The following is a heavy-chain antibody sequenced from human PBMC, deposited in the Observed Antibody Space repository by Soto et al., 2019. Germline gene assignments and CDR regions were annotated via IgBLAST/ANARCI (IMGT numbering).Heavy chain of an antibody. V-gene: IGHV4-4*07. CDR3: ARGVRLALVPSWVDP. CDR1: GGSINSYW. Sequence: ETLSLTCTVSGGSINSYWWSWIRQPAGKGLEWIGRVYSSGTTDYNPSLNSRATMSVETSKNQFSLKLSSVTAADTAVYYCARGVRLALVPSWVDPWGQGALVTVSS. CDR2: VYSSGTT. D-gene: IGHD6-13*01. J-gene: IGHJ5*02.